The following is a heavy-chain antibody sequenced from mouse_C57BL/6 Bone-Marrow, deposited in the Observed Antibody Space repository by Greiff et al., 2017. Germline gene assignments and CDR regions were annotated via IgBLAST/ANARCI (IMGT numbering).Heavy chain of an antibody. J-gene: IGHJ2*01. Sequence: VQLVESGPELVKPGASVKISCKASGYAFSSSWMNWVKQRPGKGLEWIGRIYPGDGDTNYNGKFKGKATLTADKSSSTAYMHLSSLTSEDSAVYFCATCYSIYVFYFDYWGQGTTLTVSS. CDR1: GYAFSSSW. V-gene: IGHV1-82*01. CDR3: ATCYSIYVFYFDY. CDR2: IYPGDGDT. D-gene: IGHD2-5*01.